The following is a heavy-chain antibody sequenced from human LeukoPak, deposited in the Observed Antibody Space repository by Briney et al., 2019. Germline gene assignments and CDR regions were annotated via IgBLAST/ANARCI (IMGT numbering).Heavy chain of an antibody. J-gene: IGHJ6*02. CDR2: IYYSGST. Sequence: PSETPSLTCAVSGGSFTRYFWSWIRQSPGKGLEWIGYIYYSGSTNYNPSLKSRVTISVDTSKNQFSLKLSSVTAADTAVYYCARGTSSSWYSGYYYYYGMDVWGQGTTVTVSS. V-gene: IGHV4-59*12. CDR1: GGSFTRYF. CDR3: ARGTSSSWYSGYYYYYGMDV. D-gene: IGHD6-13*01.